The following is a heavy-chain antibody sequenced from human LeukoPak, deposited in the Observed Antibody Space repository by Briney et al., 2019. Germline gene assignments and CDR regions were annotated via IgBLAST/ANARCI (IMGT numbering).Heavy chain of an antibody. CDR2: ITGAGATT. V-gene: IGHV3-23*01. D-gene: IGHD3-22*01. CDR1: GFTFSTFA. J-gene: IGHJ4*02. CDR3: AKDPASGGVVVIALDY. Sequence: GGSLRLSCAASGFTFSTFAMSWVRQDPGRGLEWVSSITGAGATTFYPESVKGRFTISRDNSKNTLYLQMNSLRAEDTAVYYCAKDPASGGVVVIALDYWGQGTLVTVSS.